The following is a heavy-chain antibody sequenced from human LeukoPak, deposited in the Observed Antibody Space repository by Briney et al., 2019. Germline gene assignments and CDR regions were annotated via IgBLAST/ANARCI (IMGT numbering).Heavy chain of an antibody. CDR1: GGTFISYA. V-gene: IGHV1-69*13. CDR3: ASHQGRDPPYYYYYGMDV. CDR2: IIPIFGTA. D-gene: IGHD2-2*01. J-gene: IGHJ6*02. Sequence: GASVKVSCKASGGTFISYAISWVRQAPGQGLEWMGGIIPIFGTANYAQKFQGRVTITADESTSTAYMELSSLRSEDTAVYYCASHQGRDPPYYYYYGMDVWGQGTTVTVSS.